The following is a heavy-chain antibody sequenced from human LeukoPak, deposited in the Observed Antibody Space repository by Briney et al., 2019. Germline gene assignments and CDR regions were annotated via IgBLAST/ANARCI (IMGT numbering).Heavy chain of an antibody. CDR3: AKYGDHVFMLDP. Sequence: SETLSLTCTVSGGSISSDYWSWIRQPPGNGLEWIGYNYYSGSTNYNPSLKSRVTTSVDTSKNQFSLKLSSVTAADTAVYYCAKYGDHVFMLDPWGQGTLVTVSS. D-gene: IGHD4-17*01. CDR1: GGSISSDY. J-gene: IGHJ5*02. V-gene: IGHV4-59*08. CDR2: NYYSGST.